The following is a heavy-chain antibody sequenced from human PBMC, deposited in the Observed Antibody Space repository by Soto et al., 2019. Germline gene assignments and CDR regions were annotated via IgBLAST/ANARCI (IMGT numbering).Heavy chain of an antibody. CDR2: IIPILGIA. V-gene: IGHV1-69*02. CDR1: GGTFSSYT. J-gene: IGHJ4*02. D-gene: IGHD3-10*01. Sequence: SVKVSCKASGGTFSSYTISWVRQAPGQGLEWMGRIIPILGIANYAQKFQGRVTITADKSTSTAYMELSSLRSEDTAVYYCARVEFDYRGFGDLWGQGTLVTVS. CDR3: ARVEFDYRGFGDL.